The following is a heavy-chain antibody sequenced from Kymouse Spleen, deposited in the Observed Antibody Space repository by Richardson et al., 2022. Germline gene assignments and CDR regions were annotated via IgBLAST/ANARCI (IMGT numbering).Heavy chain of an antibody. CDR3: ARITMVRGRDWFDP. J-gene: IGHJ5*02. Sequence: QVQLQQWGAGLLKPSETLSLTCAVYGGSFSGYYWSWIRQPPGKGLEWIGEINHSGSTNYNPSLKSRVTISVDTSKNQFSLKLSSVTAADTAVYYCARITMVRGRDWFDPWGQGTLVTVSS. CDR1: GGSFSGYY. V-gene: IGHV4-34*01. CDR2: INHSGST. D-gene: IGHD3-10*01.